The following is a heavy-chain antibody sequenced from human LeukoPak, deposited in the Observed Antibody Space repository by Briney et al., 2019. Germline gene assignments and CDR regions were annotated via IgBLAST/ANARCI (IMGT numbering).Heavy chain of an antibody. CDR2: IYYSGST. CDR1: GGSISSGCYY. CDR3: ARDLYVIGKYYYGMDV. V-gene: IGHV4-31*03. J-gene: IGHJ6*02. D-gene: IGHD1-20*01. Sequence: SQTLSLTCTVSGGSISSGCYYWSWIRPHPGQDLDWIGYIYYSGSTYYNPSVKSRVTISVDTSKNQFSLKLTAVTAADTAVYYCARDLYVIGKYYYGMDVWGQGTTVTVSS.